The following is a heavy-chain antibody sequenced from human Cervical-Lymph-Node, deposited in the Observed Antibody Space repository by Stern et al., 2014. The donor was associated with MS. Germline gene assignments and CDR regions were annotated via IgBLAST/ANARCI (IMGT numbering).Heavy chain of an antibody. CDR3: ARRNYYDSNYFDY. CDR1: GGSISSSSYY. D-gene: IGHD3-22*01. J-gene: IGHJ4*02. CDR2: IYYSGST. Sequence: QVQLQESGPGLVKPSETLSLTCTVSGGSISSSSYYWGWIRQPPGKGLEWIGSIYYSGSTYYNPSLQSRVTISVDTSKNQFSLKLSSVTAADTAVYYCARRNYYDSNYFDYWGQGTLVTVSS. V-gene: IGHV4-39*01.